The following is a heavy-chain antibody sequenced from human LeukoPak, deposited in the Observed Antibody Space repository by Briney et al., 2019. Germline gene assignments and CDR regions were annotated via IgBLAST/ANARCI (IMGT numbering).Heavy chain of an antibody. D-gene: IGHD4-23*01. J-gene: IGHJ6*03. CDR2: ISGSAGSA. CDR3: AKAFGNSDDYYYYMDV. CDR1: GFTFSSYA. Sequence: GSLRLSCAASGFTFSSYAMRWVRQAPGKGLQWVSTISGSAGSAYYADSVRGRFTISRDNYKNTLSLQMNSLRAEDTAIYYCAKAFGNSDDYYYYMDVWGKGTTVTVSS. V-gene: IGHV3-23*01.